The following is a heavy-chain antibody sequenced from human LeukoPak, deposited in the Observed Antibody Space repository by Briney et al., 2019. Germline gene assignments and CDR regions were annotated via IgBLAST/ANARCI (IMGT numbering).Heavy chain of an antibody. V-gene: IGHV3-23*01. J-gene: IGHJ3*02. D-gene: IGHD6-19*01. CDR1: GFTFSSYA. CDR3: TKNPSRTAVAGSEI. CDR2: ISGSGSNT. Sequence: GGSLRLSCEVSGFTFSSYAVSWVRQAPGKGLEWVSSISGSGSNTYYADSVKGRFTISRDNFKNTLYLQMNSLRAGDTAVYYCTKNPSRTAVAGSEIWGQGTMVTVSS.